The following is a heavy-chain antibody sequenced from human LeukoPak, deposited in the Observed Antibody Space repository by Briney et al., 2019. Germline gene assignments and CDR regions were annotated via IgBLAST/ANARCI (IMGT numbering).Heavy chain of an antibody. J-gene: IGHJ6*03. D-gene: IGHD3-9*01. CDR1: GGSISSYY. CDR3: ARAKTHYDILTGGYYYYMDV. CDR2: IYTSGST. Sequence: SETLSLTCTVSGGSISSYYWSWIRQPAGKGLEWIGRIYTSGSTNYNPSLKSRVTMSVDTSKNQFSLKLSSVTAADTAVYYCARAKTHYDILTGGYYYYMDVWGKGTTVTISS. V-gene: IGHV4-4*07.